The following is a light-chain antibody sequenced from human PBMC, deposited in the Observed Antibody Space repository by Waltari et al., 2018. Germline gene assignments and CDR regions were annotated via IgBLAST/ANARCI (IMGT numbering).Light chain of an antibody. V-gene: IGKV4-1*01. CDR3: QQYFSVPYT. CDR1: QNLLYSANNKDY. J-gene: IGKJ2*01. Sequence: DIVMTQSPDSLAVSLGERGTINCKSSQNLLYSANNKDYVAWYKQKPGQPPKLLIYWASTRESGVPDRCSGSGSGTDFTLSVNSLQAGDVAVYYCQQYFSVPYTFGQGTKLEIK. CDR2: WAS.